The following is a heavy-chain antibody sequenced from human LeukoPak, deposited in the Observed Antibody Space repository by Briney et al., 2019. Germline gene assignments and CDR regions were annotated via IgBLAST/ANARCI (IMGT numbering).Heavy chain of an antibody. CDR2: ISPSNGAT. CDR1: GSMFAGHY. V-gene: IGHV1-2*02. Sequence: ASVKVSCKASGSMFAGHYRHWKRQAPGQGLGWMGWISPSNGATKYAQNFQGRVTMTRDTSISTAYMELSDLRSDDTAVYYCAVSVQAAAIPAFDNWGQGTLVTVSS. J-gene: IGHJ4*02. CDR3: AVSVQAAAIPAFDN. D-gene: IGHD6-25*01.